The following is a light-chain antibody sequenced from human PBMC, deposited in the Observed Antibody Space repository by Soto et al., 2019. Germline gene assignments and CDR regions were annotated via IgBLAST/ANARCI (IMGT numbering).Light chain of an antibody. J-gene: IGKJ1*01. CDR1: QSVSSGH. Sequence: DIVLTQSPGTLSLSPGERASLSCRASQSVSSGHLAWYQQKPGQAPRLLIYGASSRATGIPDRFSGSGSGTDFTLTISRLGPEDYALYYCQQYGHSLWTLGQGTKVDIK. CDR3: QQYGHSLWT. V-gene: IGKV3-20*01. CDR2: GAS.